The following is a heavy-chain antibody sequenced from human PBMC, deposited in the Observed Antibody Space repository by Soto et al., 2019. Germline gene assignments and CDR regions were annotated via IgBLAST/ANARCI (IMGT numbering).Heavy chain of an antibody. V-gene: IGHV4-39*01. CDR1: VASISSSRSY. CDR3: ASPRQGNYDFLSGYYALDY. Sequence: SETLSLTCTVSVASISSSRSYWGWFLQPPGKGLEWIVSFYYTGGTYSTYYNPSLKSRVTISVDTSKSQFSLNLRSVTAADTAVYYCASPRQGNYDFLSGYYALDYWGQGTLVTVPQ. J-gene: IGHJ4*02. D-gene: IGHD3-3*01. CDR2: FYYTGGT.